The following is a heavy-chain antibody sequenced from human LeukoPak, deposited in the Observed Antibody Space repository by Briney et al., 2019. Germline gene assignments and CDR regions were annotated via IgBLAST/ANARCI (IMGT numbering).Heavy chain of an antibody. CDR2: IYHSGST. J-gene: IGHJ5*02. D-gene: IGHD3-3*01. CDR3: ARDGDFWSGSWFDP. CDR1: GYSISSGYY. Sequence: SETLSLTCTVSGYSISSGYYWGWIRQPPGKGLEWIGSIYHSGSTYYNPSLKSRVTISVDTSKNQFSLKLSSVTAADTAVYYCARDGDFWSGSWFDPWGQGTLVTVSS. V-gene: IGHV4-38-2*02.